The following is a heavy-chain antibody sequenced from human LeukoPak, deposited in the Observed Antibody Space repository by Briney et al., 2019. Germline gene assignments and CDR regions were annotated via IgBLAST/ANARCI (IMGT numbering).Heavy chain of an antibody. V-gene: IGHV3-7*01. CDR2: IKQDGSEK. J-gene: IGHJ4*02. Sequence: GGSLRLSCAGSGFTFSSYWMSWVRQAPGKGREGVANIKQDGSEKYYVDSVKGRFTISRDNAKNSLYLQMKSLRAEEPAVYYCASAQDIAALDYWGQGTLVTVSS. CDR1: GFTFSSYW. D-gene: IGHD6-6*01. CDR3: ASAQDIAALDY.